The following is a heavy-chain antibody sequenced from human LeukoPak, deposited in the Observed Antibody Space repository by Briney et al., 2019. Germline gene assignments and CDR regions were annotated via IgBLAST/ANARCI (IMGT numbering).Heavy chain of an antibody. D-gene: IGHD3-10*01. CDR2: MFHTGNS. CDR1: GYSINNGYY. Sequence: PSETLSLTCTVFGYSINNGYYWGWIRQAPGKGLEWIGSMFHTGNSYYNPSLKRRVTIAIDTSKNQFSLRLTSVTAADTAVYYCARETFITLVRVNWFDPWGQGTLVTVSS. J-gene: IGHJ5*02. V-gene: IGHV4-38-2*02. CDR3: ARETFITLVRVNWFDP.